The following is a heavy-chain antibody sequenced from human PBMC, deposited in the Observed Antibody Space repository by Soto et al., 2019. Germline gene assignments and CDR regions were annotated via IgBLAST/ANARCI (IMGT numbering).Heavy chain of an antibody. CDR2: IYPSVST. J-gene: IGHJ4*02. V-gene: IGHV4-30-2*01. Sequence: QLQLLESGSGLVKPSQTLSLTCAVSGGSISSGGYSWGWIRQPPGKGLEWIGYIYPSVSTYYSPSLKSRVTIAVHRSTDQFALRRSSVTAADTAVCYGSRGLCHWGQGTLVTAAS. CDR3: SRGLCH. CDR1: GGSISSGGYS.